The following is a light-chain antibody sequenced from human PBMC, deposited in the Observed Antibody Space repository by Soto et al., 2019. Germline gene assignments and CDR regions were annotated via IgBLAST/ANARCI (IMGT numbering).Light chain of an antibody. CDR3: CSYAGSSTFEV. CDR1: SSDVGSYNF. CDR2: EGS. V-gene: IGLV2-23*03. Sequence: QSVLTQPASVSGSPGQSITISCTGTSSDVGSYNFVSWYQQHPGKAPKLMIYEGSKRPSGVSNRFPGSKSGNTASLTISGLQAEDEADYYCCSYAGSSTFEVFGGGTKLTVL. J-gene: IGLJ3*02.